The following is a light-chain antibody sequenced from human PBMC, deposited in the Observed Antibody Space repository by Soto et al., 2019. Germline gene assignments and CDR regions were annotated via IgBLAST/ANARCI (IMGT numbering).Light chain of an antibody. J-gene: IGKJ5*01. CDR2: ETS. Sequence: IQMTQSPSSLSASVGDRVTITCRASHDISTHLNWYQQMPGTAPKLLIYETSNVETGVPTRFSGRGSGTEFVFSINNLQPEDIGTYYCQQYDNVGSTFGQGTRLEIK. V-gene: IGKV1-33*01. CDR3: QQYDNVGST. CDR1: HDISTH.